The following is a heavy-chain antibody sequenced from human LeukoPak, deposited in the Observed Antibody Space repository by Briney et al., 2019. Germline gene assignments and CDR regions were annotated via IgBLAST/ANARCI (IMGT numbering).Heavy chain of an antibody. J-gene: IGHJ6*03. CDR2: IYYSGTT. CDR3: SRVSWFPGTSYYYMDV. Sequence: PSETLSLTCTVSGGSISSYYWSWIRQPPGKGLEWIGYIYYSGTTNYNPSLKSRVTISVDTSKNQFSLKLSSVTAADTAVYYCSRVSWFPGTSYYYMDVWGKGTTVTVSS. D-gene: IGHD1-1*01. V-gene: IGHV4-59*01. CDR1: GGSISSYY.